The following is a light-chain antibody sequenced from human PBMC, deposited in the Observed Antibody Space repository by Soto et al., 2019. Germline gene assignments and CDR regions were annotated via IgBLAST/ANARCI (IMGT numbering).Light chain of an antibody. V-gene: IGKV3-11*01. CDR2: DAS. CDR1: QSVSSY. CDR3: QQRINWPST. Sequence: EIVLTQSPATLSLSPGERATLSCRASQSVSSYLAWYRQKPGQAPRLLIYDASNRATGIPARFSGSGSGTDFTLTISSLEPEDFAVYYCQQRINWPSTFGGGTKVEIK. J-gene: IGKJ4*01.